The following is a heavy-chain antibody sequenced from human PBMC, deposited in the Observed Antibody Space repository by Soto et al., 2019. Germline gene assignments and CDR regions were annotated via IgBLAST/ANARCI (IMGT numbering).Heavy chain of an antibody. D-gene: IGHD3-10*01. CDR1: GGTFSSYT. V-gene: IGHV1-69*02. Sequence: QVQLVQSGAEVKKPGSSVKVSCKASGGTFSSYTISWVRQAPGQGLEWMGRIIPILGIANYAQKFQGRVKITADKSTSTAYMELSSLRSEDTAVYYCARGVTMVRGVINGMDVWGQGTTVTVSS. CDR3: ARGVTMVRGVINGMDV. CDR2: IIPILGIA. J-gene: IGHJ6*02.